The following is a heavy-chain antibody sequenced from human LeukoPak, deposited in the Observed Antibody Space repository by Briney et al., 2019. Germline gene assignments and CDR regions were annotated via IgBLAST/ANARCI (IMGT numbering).Heavy chain of an antibody. CDR3: ARDSFYLSWDSSAVNAFDI. D-gene: IGHD3-22*01. CDR1: GYSISSGYY. Sequence: PSETLSLTCTVSGYSISSGYYWGWIRQPPGKGLEWIGSIYHSGSTYYNPSLKSRVTISVDTSKNQFSLKLSSVTAADTAVYYCARDSFYLSWDSSAVNAFDIWGQGTMVTVSS. J-gene: IGHJ3*02. CDR2: IYHSGST. V-gene: IGHV4-38-2*02.